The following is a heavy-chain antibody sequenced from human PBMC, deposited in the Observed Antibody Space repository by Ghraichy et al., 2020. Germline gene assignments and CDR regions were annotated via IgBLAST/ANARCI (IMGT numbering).Heavy chain of an antibody. Sequence: GESLNISCAASGFAFSSFSMHWVRQAPGKGLEWVAFIQYDGSNKYYADSVKGRFTISKDNPKNMLYLQLNSLRAEDTAVYYCAKIEMATITWGQGTLVTVSS. CDR2: IQYDGSNK. D-gene: IGHD5-24*01. V-gene: IGHV3-30*02. CDR1: GFAFSSFS. J-gene: IGHJ5*02. CDR3: AKIEMATIT.